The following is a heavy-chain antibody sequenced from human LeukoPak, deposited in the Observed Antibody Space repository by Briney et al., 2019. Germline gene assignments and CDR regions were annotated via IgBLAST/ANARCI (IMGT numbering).Heavy chain of an antibody. CDR1: GVTSNY. J-gene: IGHJ4*02. V-gene: IGHV3-66*02. CDR2: IYNGGTT. Sequence: PGGSLRLPCAASGVTSNYMTWFRQAPGKGLEWVSVIYNGGTTYYADSVKGRFTISRDNPKSTLFVYLQMNSLRTDDTALYYCAGGGEAARSLAYWGQGALVTVSS. CDR3: AGGGEAARSLAY. D-gene: IGHD6-6*01.